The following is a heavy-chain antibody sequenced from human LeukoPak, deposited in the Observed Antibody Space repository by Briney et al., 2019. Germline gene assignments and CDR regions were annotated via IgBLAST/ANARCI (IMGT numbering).Heavy chain of an antibody. CDR1: GGSISSYY. V-gene: IGHV4-59*01. Sequence: SETLSLTCTVSGGSISSYYWSWIRQPPGKGLEWIGYIHYSGSTNYNPSLKSRVTISVDTSKNQFSLKLSSVTAADTAVYYCARTTYYYGSGTFDYWGQGTLVTVSS. D-gene: IGHD3-10*01. J-gene: IGHJ4*02. CDR2: IHYSGST. CDR3: ARTTYYYGSGTFDY.